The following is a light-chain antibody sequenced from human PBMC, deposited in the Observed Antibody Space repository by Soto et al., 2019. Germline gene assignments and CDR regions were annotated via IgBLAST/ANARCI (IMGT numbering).Light chain of an antibody. CDR1: SSDISGHNY. CDR3: SSYAGGNNLV. J-gene: IGLJ3*02. CDR2: EVF. Sequence: QSALTQPPSASGSPGQSVTISCTGASSDISGHNYVSWYQQHPGKAPKLMIYEVFKRPSWVPDRFSASKSGNTASLTVSGLQAEDEADYYCSSYAGGNNLVFGGGTKLTVL. V-gene: IGLV2-8*01.